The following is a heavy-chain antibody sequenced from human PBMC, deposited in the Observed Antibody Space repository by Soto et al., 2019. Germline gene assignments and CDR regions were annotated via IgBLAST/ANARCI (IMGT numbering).Heavy chain of an antibody. V-gene: IGHV3-49*03. CDR3: TRDGRDGKIGYCSGGSCSEVPFDP. CDR1: GFTFGDYA. D-gene: IGHD2-15*01. J-gene: IGHJ5*02. CDR2: IRSKAYGGTT. Sequence: GGSLRLSCTASGFTFGDYAMSWFRQAPGKGLEWVGFIRSKAYGGTTEYAASVKGRFTISRDDSKSIAYLQMNSLKTEDTAVYYCTRDGRDGKIGYCSGGSCSEVPFDPWGQGTLVTVSS.